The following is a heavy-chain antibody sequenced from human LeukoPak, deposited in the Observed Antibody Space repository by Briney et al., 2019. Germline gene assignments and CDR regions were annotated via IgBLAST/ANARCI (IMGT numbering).Heavy chain of an antibody. CDR3: ARENVEMATIRRGVFDY. CDR2: IYTSGST. V-gene: IGHV4-61*02. CDR1: GGSISSGSYY. D-gene: IGHD5-24*01. J-gene: IGHJ4*02. Sequence: PSETLSLTCTVSGGSISSGSYYWSWIRQPAGKGLEWIGRIYTSGSTNYNPSLKSRVTISVDTSKNQFSLKLSSVTAADTAVYYCARENVEMATIRRGVFDYWGQGTLVTVSS.